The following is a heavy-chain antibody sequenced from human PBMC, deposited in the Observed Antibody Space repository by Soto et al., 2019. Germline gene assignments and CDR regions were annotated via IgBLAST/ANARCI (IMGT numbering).Heavy chain of an antibody. Sequence: GGSLRLSCAASGFSFSSHGMHWVRQAPGKGLEWVAVISYDGSNKYYTDSAKGRFTVSRANSKNTLYLQINSLTAEDTAVYYCARGLWVEWLLSPYYYGLDVWGQGTTVTVSS. V-gene: IGHV3-33*01. CDR1: GFSFSSHG. CDR2: ISYDGSNK. J-gene: IGHJ6*02. CDR3: ARGLWVEWLLSPYYYGLDV. D-gene: IGHD3-3*01.